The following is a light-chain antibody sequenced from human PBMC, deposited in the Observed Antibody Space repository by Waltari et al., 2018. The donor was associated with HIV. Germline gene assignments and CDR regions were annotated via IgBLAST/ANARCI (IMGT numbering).Light chain of an antibody. J-gene: IGLJ2*01. Sequence: SYELTQPLAVSVALGQTARTTCGGHNIGSKNVRWYQHKPGLAPVLVIYRDSTRPSGIPSRFSASNSGNTATLTISRAQAGDEADYYCQVWDSSTGVFGGGTKLTFL. CDR1: NIGSKN. CDR3: QVWDSSTGV. CDR2: RDS. V-gene: IGLV3-9*01.